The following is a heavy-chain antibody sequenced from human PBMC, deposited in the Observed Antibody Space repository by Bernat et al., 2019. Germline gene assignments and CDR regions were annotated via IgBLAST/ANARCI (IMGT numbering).Heavy chain of an antibody. V-gene: IGHV4-38-2*01. CDR2: IYHSGST. Sequence: QVQLQESGPGLVKPSETLSLTCAVSGYSISCGYYWGWIRQPPGKGLEWIGSIYHSGSTYYNPSLKSRVTISVDTSKNQFSLKLSSVTAADTAVYYCARSPGRITGINWFDPWGQGTLVTVSS. CDR1: GYSISCGYY. CDR3: ARSPGRITGINWFDP. D-gene: IGHD1-20*01. J-gene: IGHJ5*02.